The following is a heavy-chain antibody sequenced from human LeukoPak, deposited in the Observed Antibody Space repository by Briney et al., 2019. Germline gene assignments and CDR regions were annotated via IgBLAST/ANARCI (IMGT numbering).Heavy chain of an antibody. CDR1: GFTFSSYW. D-gene: IGHD5-12*01. CDR2: ISWNSGSI. CDR3: AKPRGGYRETDAFDI. V-gene: IGHV3-9*01. J-gene: IGHJ3*02. Sequence: PGGSLRLSCAASGFTFSSYWMHWVRQAPGKGLVWVSGISWNSGSIGYADSVKGRFTISRDNAKNSLYLQMNSLRAEDTALYYCAKPRGGYRETDAFDIWGQGTMVTVSS.